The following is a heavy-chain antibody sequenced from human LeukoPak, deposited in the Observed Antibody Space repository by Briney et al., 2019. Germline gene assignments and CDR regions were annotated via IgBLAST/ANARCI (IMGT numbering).Heavy chain of an antibody. CDR2: MYYTGST. J-gene: IGHJ4*02. D-gene: IGHD1-26*01. V-gene: IGHV4-59*08. Sequence: SETLSLTCTVSGDSISSYYWSWIRQPPGKGLEWIGYMYYTGSTTYNPSLKSRVIMSVDTSKNQFSLKLSSVTAADTAVYYCARLYSGSYPDYWGQGTLVTVSS. CDR1: GDSISSYY. CDR3: ARLYSGSYPDY.